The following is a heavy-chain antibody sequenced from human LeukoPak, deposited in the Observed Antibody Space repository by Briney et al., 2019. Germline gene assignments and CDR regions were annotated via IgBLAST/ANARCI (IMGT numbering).Heavy chain of an antibody. D-gene: IGHD1-26*01. CDR1: GFTFSNYV. J-gene: IGHJ4*02. V-gene: IGHV3-23*01. CDR3: AKNLNIVETTPIDS. Sequence: GGSLRLSCAASGFTFSNYVMNWVRQAPGKGLEWVSSVSGSGGSTNHADSVKGRFTISRDNSKNTLYLQMSSLRAEDTAVYYCAKNLNIVETTPIDSWGQGTLVTVSS. CDR2: VSGSGGST.